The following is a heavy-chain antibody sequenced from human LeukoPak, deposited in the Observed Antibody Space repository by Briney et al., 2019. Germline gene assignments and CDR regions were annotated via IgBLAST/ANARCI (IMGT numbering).Heavy chain of an antibody. V-gene: IGHV3-7*05. J-gene: IGHJ4*02. CDR1: GFTFSSYW. Sequence: GGSLRLSCAASGFTFSSYWMSWVRQAPGKGLEWVANIRHDGREKYYVDSVKGRLTISRDNAKNSPYLQMNSLSAEDTAVYYCARRNSGSYSLPFDHWGQGTLVTVSS. D-gene: IGHD1-26*01. CDR2: IRHDGREK. CDR3: ARRNSGSYSLPFDH.